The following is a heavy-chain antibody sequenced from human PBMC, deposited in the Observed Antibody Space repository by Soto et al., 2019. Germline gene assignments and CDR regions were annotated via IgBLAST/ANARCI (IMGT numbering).Heavy chain of an antibody. Sequence: SETLSLTCAVYGGSFSGYYWSWIRQPPGKGLEWIGEINHSGSTNYNPSLKSRVTISVDTSKNQFSLKLSSVTAADTAVYYCARGLYDYVWGSYRSTEFDYWGQGTLVTVSS. J-gene: IGHJ4*02. CDR1: GGSFSGYY. CDR2: INHSGST. CDR3: ARGLYDYVWGSYRSTEFDY. D-gene: IGHD3-16*02. V-gene: IGHV4-34*01.